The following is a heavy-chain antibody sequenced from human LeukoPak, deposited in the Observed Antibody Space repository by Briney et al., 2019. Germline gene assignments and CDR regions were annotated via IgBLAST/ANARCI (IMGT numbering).Heavy chain of an antibody. J-gene: IGHJ6*02. V-gene: IGHV1-8*01. D-gene: IGHD6-19*01. CDR1: GYTFTSYD. CDR3: ARAGRGSGWPNYYYYGMGV. Sequence: ASVKVSCKASGYTFTSYDINWVRRATGQGLEWMGWMNPNSGNTGYAQKFQGRVTMTRNTSISTAYMELSSLRSEDTAVYYCARAGRGSGWPNYYYYGMGVWGQGTTVTVSS. CDR2: MNPNSGNT.